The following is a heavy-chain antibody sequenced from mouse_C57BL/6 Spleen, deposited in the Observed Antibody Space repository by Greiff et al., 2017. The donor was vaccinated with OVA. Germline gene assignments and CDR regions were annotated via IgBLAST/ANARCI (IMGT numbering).Heavy chain of an antibody. V-gene: IGHV5-9-1*02. D-gene: IGHD1-1*01. Sequence: EVKLMESGAGLVKPGGSLKLSCAASGFTFSSYAMSWVRQTPEKRLEWVAYISSGGDYIYYAYTVKGRFTSSRDNARNTLYLQMSSLKSEDTAMYYGTRDGFIYYYAMDYWGQGTSGTVSS. CDR1: GFTFSSYA. CDR3: TRDGFIYYYAMDY. CDR2: ISSGGDYI. J-gene: IGHJ4*01.